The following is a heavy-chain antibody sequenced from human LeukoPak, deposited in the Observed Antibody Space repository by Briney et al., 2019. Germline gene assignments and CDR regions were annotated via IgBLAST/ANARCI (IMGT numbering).Heavy chain of an antibody. CDR1: GFPLYRYA. CDR2: IGASGGTT. Sequence: GSLRLSCAASGFPLYRYALSWVPQAPGKGLEWVSVIGASGGTTYYADSMKGRFTISRDTSKDTVYLQMHSLRAEDTAVYYCAKGDVLPSYPTFDYWGQGTLVTVSS. D-gene: IGHD3-9*01. J-gene: IGHJ4*02. V-gene: IGHV3-23*01. CDR3: AKGDVLPSYPTFDY.